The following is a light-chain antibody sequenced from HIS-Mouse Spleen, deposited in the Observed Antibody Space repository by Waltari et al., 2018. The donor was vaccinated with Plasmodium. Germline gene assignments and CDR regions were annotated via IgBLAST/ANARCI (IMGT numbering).Light chain of an antibody. V-gene: IGLV3-10*01. Sequence: SYELTQPPSVSVSPGPTARITCPGAALPKNYAYWYQQKSGQAPVLVIYEDSKRPSGIPERFSGSSSGTMATLTISGAQVEDEADYYCYSTDSSGNHRVFGGGTKLTVL. CDR2: EDS. CDR1: ALPKNY. J-gene: IGLJ3*02. CDR3: YSTDSSGNHRV.